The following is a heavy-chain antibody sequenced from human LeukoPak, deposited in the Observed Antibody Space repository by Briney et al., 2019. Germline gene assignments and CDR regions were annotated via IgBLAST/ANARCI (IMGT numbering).Heavy chain of an antibody. CDR2: INHSGST. J-gene: IGHJ4*02. CDR1: GGSFGGYY. D-gene: IGHD3-10*01. CDR3: ARDLYPGDGYYYGSGSYSWDY. V-gene: IGHV4-34*01. Sequence: SETLSLTCAVYGGSFGGYYWSWIRQPPGKGLEWIGEINHSGSTNYNPSLKSRVTISVDTSKNQFSLKLSSVTAADTAVYYCARDLYPGDGYYYGSGSYSWDYWGQGTLVTVSS.